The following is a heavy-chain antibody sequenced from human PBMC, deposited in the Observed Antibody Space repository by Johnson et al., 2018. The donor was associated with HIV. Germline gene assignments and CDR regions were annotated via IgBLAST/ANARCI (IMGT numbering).Heavy chain of an antibody. Sequence: MQLVESGGGVVQPGRSLRLSCAASGFTFSSYAMHWVRQAPGKGLEWVAIISYDGSNKYYADSVKGRFTISRDNSKNTLFLQMNSLKTEDTAVYYCTTDLPSDAFDIGGQGTMVNVSS. CDR3: TTDLPSDAFDI. V-gene: IGHV3-30*04. CDR1: GFTFSSYA. CDR2: ISYDGSNK. J-gene: IGHJ3*02.